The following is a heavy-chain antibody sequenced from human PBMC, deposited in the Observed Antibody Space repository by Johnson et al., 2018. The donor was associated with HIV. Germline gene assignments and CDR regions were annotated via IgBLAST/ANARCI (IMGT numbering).Heavy chain of an antibody. CDR2: IRYDGSHK. V-gene: IGHV3-30*02. D-gene: IGHD2-2*01. CDR3: ARAHPLVADAFDI. CDR1: GFTFSNYG. J-gene: IGHJ3*02. Sequence: QVQLVESGGGVVQPGGSLRLSCAASGFTFSNYGMHWVRHAPCKGLEWVAFIRYDGSHKYYVDSVKGRFTISRDNSKNSLYLQMNSLRAEDTAVYYCARAHPLVADAFDIWGQGTMVTVSS.